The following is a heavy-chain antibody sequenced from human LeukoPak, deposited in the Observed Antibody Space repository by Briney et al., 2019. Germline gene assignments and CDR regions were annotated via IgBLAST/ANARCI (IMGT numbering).Heavy chain of an antibody. Sequence: ASVKVSCKASGYTFTSYYMHWVRHAPGEGLEWMGVINPSGGSTSYAQKCQGRVTMVRDTSTSTVYMELSSLRSEDTAVYYCARQGMTTVTTWFDYWGQGTLVTVSS. J-gene: IGHJ4*02. D-gene: IGHD4-17*01. CDR3: ARQGMTTVTTWFDY. CDR1: GYTFTSYY. CDR2: INPSGGST. V-gene: IGHV1-46*01.